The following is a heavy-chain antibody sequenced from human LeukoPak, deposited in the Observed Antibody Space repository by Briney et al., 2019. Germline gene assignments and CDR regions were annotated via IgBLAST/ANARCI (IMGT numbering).Heavy chain of an antibody. D-gene: IGHD3-10*01. V-gene: IGHV3-15*01. Sequence: GGSLRLSCAASGFTFTPAWMTWVRQAPGKGLEWVGRIKSKADGETTDYAAPVKGRFFMSRDDSKATLFLLMNYLETEDTAVYYCTTDRGLTMIRGVFVYWGQGTLVTVSS. J-gene: IGHJ4*02. CDR1: GFTFTPAW. CDR2: IKSKADGETT. CDR3: TTDRGLTMIRGVFVY.